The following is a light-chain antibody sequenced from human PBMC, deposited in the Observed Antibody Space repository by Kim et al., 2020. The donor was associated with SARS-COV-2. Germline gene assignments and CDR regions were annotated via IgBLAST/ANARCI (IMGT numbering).Light chain of an antibody. CDR3: QSYDSSLSGEGV. J-gene: IGLJ3*02. CDR1: SSNIGAGYE. Sequence: VTISCTGSSSNIGAGYEVHWYQQLPGTAPKLLIYGNSNRPSGVPDRFSGSKSVTSASLAITGLQAEDEADYYCQSYDSSLSGEGVFGGGTQLTVL. V-gene: IGLV1-40*01. CDR2: GNS.